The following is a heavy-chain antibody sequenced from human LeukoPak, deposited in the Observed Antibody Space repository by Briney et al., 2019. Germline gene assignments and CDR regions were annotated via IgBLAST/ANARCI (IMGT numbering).Heavy chain of an antibody. CDR2: IKSKTDGGTT. CDR3: TTRYYDSSGRPGDAFDI. J-gene: IGHJ3*02. V-gene: IGHV3-15*01. D-gene: IGHD3-22*01. Sequence: GGSLRLSCAASGFTFSNAWMSWVRQAPGKGLEWVGRIKSKTDGGTTDYAAPVKGRFTISRDDSKNTLYLQMNSLKTEDTAVYYCTTRYYDSSGRPGDAFDIWGQGTMVTVSS. CDR1: GFTFSNAW.